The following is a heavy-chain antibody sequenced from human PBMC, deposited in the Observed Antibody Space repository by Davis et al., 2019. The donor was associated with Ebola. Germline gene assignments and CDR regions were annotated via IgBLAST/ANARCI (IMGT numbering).Heavy chain of an antibody. J-gene: IGHJ4*02. CDR3: AKGRIGKFDY. D-gene: IGHD3-10*01. Sequence: GESLKISCAASGFTVSSNHMTWVRQAPGKGLDWVSVFYRGGNTYYADSVKGRFTISRDNAKNSVYLQMNTLRDEDTAVYYCAKGRIGKFDYWGQGTLVTVSS. CDR1: GFTVSSNH. CDR2: FYRGGNT. V-gene: IGHV3-66*01.